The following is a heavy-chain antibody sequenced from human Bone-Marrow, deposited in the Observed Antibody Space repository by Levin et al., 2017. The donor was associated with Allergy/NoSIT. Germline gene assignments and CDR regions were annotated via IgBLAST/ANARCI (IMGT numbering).Heavy chain of an antibody. Sequence: GGSLRLSCTGSGFTFSSYEMNWVRQAPGKGLEWLSFISSSGRTTYYADSLKGRFTVPRDNPKSSMYLQMSNLRAEDTAIYYCARHKYDNSGYSYYYYYYGMDVWGQGTTVTVSS. V-gene: IGHV3-48*03. CDR3: ARHKYDNSGYSYYYYYYGMDV. CDR2: ISSSGRTT. D-gene: IGHD3-22*01. CDR1: GFTFSSYE. J-gene: IGHJ6*02.